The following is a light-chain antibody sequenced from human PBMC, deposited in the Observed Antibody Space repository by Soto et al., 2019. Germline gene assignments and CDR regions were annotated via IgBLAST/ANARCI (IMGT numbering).Light chain of an antibody. CDR3: SSYAGSNNFV. CDR2: EVS. J-gene: IGLJ1*01. V-gene: IGLV2-8*01. Sequence: QSVLTRPPSASGSPGQSGTISCTGTSSDVGGYNYVSWYQQHPSKAPKLMIYEVSKRPSGVPDRFSGSKSGNTASLTVSGLQAEDEADYYCSSYAGSNNFVFGTGTKVTVL. CDR1: SSDVGGYNY.